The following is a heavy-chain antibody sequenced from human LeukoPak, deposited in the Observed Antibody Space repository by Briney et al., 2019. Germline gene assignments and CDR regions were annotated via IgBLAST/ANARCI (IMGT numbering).Heavy chain of an antibody. Sequence: GGSLRLSCAASGFTFSSYWMSWVRQAPGRGLEWVANIKQDGSEKYYVDSVKGRFTISRDNAKNSLYMQMNSLRAEDTAVYYCGRSAAAGFFDFWGQGTLVTVSS. CDR1: GFTFSSYW. V-gene: IGHV3-7*03. J-gene: IGHJ4*02. CDR3: GRSAAAGFFDF. D-gene: IGHD6-13*01. CDR2: IKQDGSEK.